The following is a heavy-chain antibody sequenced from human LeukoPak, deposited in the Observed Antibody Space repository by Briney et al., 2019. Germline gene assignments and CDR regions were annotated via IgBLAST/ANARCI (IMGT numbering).Heavy chain of an antibody. V-gene: IGHV1-8*01. Sequence: AAVKVSCKAAGYTFTSYDINWGRQATGQGLEWMGWMNPNSGNTGYAQKFQGRVTMTRNTSISTAYMELSSLRSEDTAVYYCARVGYCSGGSCYQIDYWGQGTLVTVSS. J-gene: IGHJ4*02. CDR3: ARVGYCSGGSCYQIDY. CDR2: MNPNSGNT. CDR1: GYTFTSYD. D-gene: IGHD2-15*01.